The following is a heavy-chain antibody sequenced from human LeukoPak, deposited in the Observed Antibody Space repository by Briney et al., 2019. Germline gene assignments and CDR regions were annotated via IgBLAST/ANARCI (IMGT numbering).Heavy chain of an antibody. D-gene: IGHD2-15*01. CDR3: AKDVRWQLLPYYYFDY. Sequence: GGSLRLSCAASGFTFSSYGIHWVRQAPGKGLEWVAVISYDGSNKYYADSVKGRFTISRDNSKNTLHLQMNSLRAEDTAVYYCAKDVRWQLLPYYYFDYWGQGTLVTGSS. J-gene: IGHJ4*02. V-gene: IGHV3-30*18. CDR1: GFTFSSYG. CDR2: ISYDGSNK.